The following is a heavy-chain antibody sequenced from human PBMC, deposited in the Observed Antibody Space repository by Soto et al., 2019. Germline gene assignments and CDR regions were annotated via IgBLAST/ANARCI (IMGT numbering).Heavy chain of an antibody. J-gene: IGHJ4*02. CDR1: GFTFSSYS. D-gene: IGHD6-13*01. V-gene: IGHV3-21*01. Sequence: GGSLRLSCAASGFTFSSYSMSWVRQAPGKGLEWVSSISSSSSYIYYADSVKGRFTISRDNAKNSLYLQMNSLRAEDTAVYYCARDVQAAAGTSWGQGTLVTVSS. CDR2: ISSSSSYI. CDR3: ARDVQAAAGTS.